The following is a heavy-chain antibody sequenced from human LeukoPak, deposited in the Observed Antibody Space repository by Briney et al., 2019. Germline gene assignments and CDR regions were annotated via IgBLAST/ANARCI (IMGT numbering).Heavy chain of an antibody. D-gene: IGHD3-10*01. Sequence: SETLSLTCAVYGGSFSGYCWSWIRQPPGKGLEWIGEINHSGSTNYNPFLKSRVTISVDTSKNQFSLKLSSVTAADTAVYYCARGGVRGVMWLGYWGQGTLVTVSS. CDR3: ARGGVRGVMWLGY. CDR1: GGSFSGYC. J-gene: IGHJ4*02. V-gene: IGHV4-34*01. CDR2: INHSGST.